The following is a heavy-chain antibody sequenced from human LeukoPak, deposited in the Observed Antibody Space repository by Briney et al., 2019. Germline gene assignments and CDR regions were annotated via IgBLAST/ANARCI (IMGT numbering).Heavy chain of an antibody. CDR1: GGSISSGGYS. J-gene: IGHJ4*02. CDR3: ARDQTYSGSGIYTYFDY. V-gene: IGHV4-61*02. CDR2: ISSTGST. D-gene: IGHD3-10*01. Sequence: SETLSLTCAVSGGSISSGGYSWSWIRQPAGKGLEYLGRISSTGSTNYNPSLRSRVTISADTSKNHFSLKLTSVTAADTAVYYCARDQTYSGSGIYTYFDYWGQGILVTVSS.